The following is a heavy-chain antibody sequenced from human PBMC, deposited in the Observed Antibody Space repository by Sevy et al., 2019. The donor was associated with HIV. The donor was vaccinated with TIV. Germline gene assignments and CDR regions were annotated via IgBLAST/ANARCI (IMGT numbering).Heavy chain of an antibody. V-gene: IGHV4-34*01. CDR1: GGSFSGYY. J-gene: IGHJ4*02. CDR2: INHSGST. Sequence: SETLSLTCAVYGGSFSGYYWSWIRQPPGKGLEWIGEINHSGSTNYNPSLKSRVTISVDTSKNQFSLKLSSVTAADTAVYYCARATKGRGYSYGYWDYWGQGTLVTVSS. CDR3: ARATKGRGYSYGYWDY. D-gene: IGHD5-18*01.